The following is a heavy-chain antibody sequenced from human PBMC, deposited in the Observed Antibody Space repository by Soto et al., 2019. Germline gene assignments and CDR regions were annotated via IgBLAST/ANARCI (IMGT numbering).Heavy chain of an antibody. CDR1: GYIFTNYW. CDR3: ARHVSVTTSSLDY. D-gene: IGHD4-17*01. J-gene: IGHJ4*02. CDR2: IYPGDSDT. Sequence: GESLKISCKGSGYIFTNYWIGWVRRMPGKGLEWMGIIYPGDSDTRYSPSFQGQVTISADKSINTAYLQWSSLKASDTAMYYCARHVSVTTSSLDYWGQGTLVTVSS. V-gene: IGHV5-51*01.